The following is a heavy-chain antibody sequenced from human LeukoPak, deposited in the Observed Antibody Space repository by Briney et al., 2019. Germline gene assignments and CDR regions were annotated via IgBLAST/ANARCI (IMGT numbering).Heavy chain of an antibody. J-gene: IGHJ5*02. Sequence: GGSLRLSCAASGFTLSAFGMNWVRQAPGKGLEWVSTITNSGGSTYYVDSVKGRFTISRENAKNSLYLQMNSLRAEDTAIYYCARVPTNSWYNWFDPWGQGTLVTVSS. D-gene: IGHD2-8*01. CDR3: ARVPTNSWYNWFDP. V-gene: IGHV3-23*01. CDR1: GFTLSAFG. CDR2: ITNSGGST.